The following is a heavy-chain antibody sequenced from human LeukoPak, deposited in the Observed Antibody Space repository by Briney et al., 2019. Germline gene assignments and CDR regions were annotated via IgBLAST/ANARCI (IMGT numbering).Heavy chain of an antibody. D-gene: IGHD5-12*01. CDR2: IYSGDSDT. CDR3: ARSGYDYFYYCAMDI. V-gene: IGHV5-51*01. CDR1: GYSFSSYW. J-gene: IGHJ6*04. Sequence: GESLKISCKGSGYSFSSYWIGWVRQMPGKGLEWMGIIYSGDSDTTYSPSFQGQVTISADKSISTAYLQWSSLEASDTAMYFCARSGYDYFYYCAMDIWGKGTTVTVSS.